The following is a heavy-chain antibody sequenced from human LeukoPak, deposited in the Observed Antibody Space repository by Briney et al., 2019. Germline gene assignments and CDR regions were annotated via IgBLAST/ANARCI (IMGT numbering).Heavy chain of an antibody. CDR1: GFTFSSYG. CDR3: AHIRPSNYYYGMAV. CDR2: IWYDGSNK. V-gene: IGHV3-33*01. Sequence: GGSLRLSCAASGFTFSSYGMHWVRQAPGKGLEWVAVIWYDGSNKYYADSVKGRFTISRDNSKNTLYLQMNSLRAEDTAVYYCAHIRPSNYYYGMAVWGKGTTVTVSS. J-gene: IGHJ6*04. D-gene: IGHD2-2*02.